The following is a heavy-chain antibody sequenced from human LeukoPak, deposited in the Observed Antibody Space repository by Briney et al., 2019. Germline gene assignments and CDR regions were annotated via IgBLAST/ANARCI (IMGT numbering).Heavy chain of an antibody. CDR3: ARAAVVAATLDY. J-gene: IGHJ4*02. D-gene: IGHD2-15*01. Sequence: PSETLSLTCTVSGGSISSGGYYWSWIRQHPGKGLAWIGYIYYSGSTYYNPSLKSRVTISVDTSKNQFSLKLSSVTATDTAVYYCARAAVVAATLDYWGQGTLVTVSS. CDR1: GGSISSGGYY. V-gene: IGHV4-31*03. CDR2: IYYSGST.